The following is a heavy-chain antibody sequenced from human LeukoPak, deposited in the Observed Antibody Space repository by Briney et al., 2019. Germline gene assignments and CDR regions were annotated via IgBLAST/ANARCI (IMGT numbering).Heavy chain of an antibody. J-gene: IGHJ4*02. V-gene: IGHV3-74*01. Sequence: PGGSLRLSCAASGFTFSEFYMHWVRQAPGKGLVWVSFINNDGSRTTYADSVKGRFTISRDNAKNSLYLQMNSLRAEDTAVYYCARGSYGFFDYWGQGTLVTVSS. CDR1: GFTFSEFY. CDR2: INNDGSRT. CDR3: ARGSYGFFDY. D-gene: IGHD5-18*01.